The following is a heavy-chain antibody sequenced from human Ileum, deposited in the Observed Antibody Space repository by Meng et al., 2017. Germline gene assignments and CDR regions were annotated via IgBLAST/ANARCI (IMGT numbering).Heavy chain of an antibody. CDR1: GGSISSSNY. CDR2: IYLSGRP. J-gene: IGHJ4*02. D-gene: IGHD6-19*01. CDR3: ARHGGWNFDY. V-gene: IGHV4-4*02. Sequence: SETLSLTCAVSGGSISSSNYWSWVRQPPGKGLEWIGQIYLSGRPNYNPSLESRVTTSVDKSKNQFSLRLTSVTAADTAIYYCARHGGWNFDYWAQGTLATFPS.